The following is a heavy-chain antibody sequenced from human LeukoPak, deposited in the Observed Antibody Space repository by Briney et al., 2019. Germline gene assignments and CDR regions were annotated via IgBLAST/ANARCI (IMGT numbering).Heavy chain of an antibody. CDR1: GLTVSSHY. CDR2: LYSGGST. V-gene: IGHV3-66*01. CDR3: ARRPDYGGTPTFDY. J-gene: IGHJ4*02. D-gene: IGHD4-23*01. Sequence: PGGSLRLSCAAPGLTVSSHYMSWVRQAPGKGLEWVSVLYSGGSTYYADSVKGRFTISRDNSKNTLYLQMNSLRVEDTAVYYCARRPDYGGTPTFDYWGQGTLVTVPS.